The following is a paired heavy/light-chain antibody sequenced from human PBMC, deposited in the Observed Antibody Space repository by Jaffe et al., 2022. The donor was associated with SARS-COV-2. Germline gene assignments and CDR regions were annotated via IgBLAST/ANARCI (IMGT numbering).Heavy chain of an antibody. CDR2: TYGSGST. V-gene: IGHV4-61*02. J-gene: IGHJ6*02. CDR3: ARAFIVVVPVVRDYGMDV. Sequence: QVQLQESGPGLVKPAQTLSLTCTVSGGSISSGNYYWNWIRQPAGKGLEWIGRTYGSGSTNYNPSLKSRVTISVDTSKNQMSLKLSSVTAADTAVYYCARAFIVVVPVVRDYGMDVWGQGTAVTVSS. CDR1: GGSISSGNYY. D-gene: IGHD2-2*01.
Light chain of an antibody. CDR1: SSNIGSDY. V-gene: IGLV1-47*01. CDR3: AAWDDTLSGYV. CDR2: RND. Sequence: QSVLTQPPSASGTPGQRVTISCSGSSSNIGSDYVYWYQHLPGAAPKLLIFRNDQRPSGVPDRFSGSKSGASASLAISGLRSEDEADYFCAAWDDTLSGYVFGTGTKVTVL. J-gene: IGLJ1*01.